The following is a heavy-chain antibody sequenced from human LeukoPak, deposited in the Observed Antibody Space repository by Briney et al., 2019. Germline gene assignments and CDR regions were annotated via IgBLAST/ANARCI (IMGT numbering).Heavy chain of an antibody. CDR2: IYHGDSDT. Sequence: GESLKISCQGSGYRFSTYWIGWVRQMPGKGLEWMGIIYHGDSDTRYSPSFQGQVTIPADESISTAYLQWSSLKASDTAMYYCARHPSSSSRDRFDYWGQGTLVTVSS. D-gene: IGHD6-13*01. V-gene: IGHV5-51*01. CDR3: ARHPSSSSRDRFDY. J-gene: IGHJ4*02. CDR1: GYRFSTYW.